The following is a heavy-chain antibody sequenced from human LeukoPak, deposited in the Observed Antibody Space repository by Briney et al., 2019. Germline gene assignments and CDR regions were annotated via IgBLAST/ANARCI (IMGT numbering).Heavy chain of an antibody. CDR1: GFTFSSYA. CDR2: ISGSGDST. CDR3: ARGSWQDY. J-gene: IGHJ4*02. V-gene: IGHV3-23*01. Sequence: GGSLGLSCAASGFTFSSYAISWVRQAPGKGLDWVSDISGSGDSTDYADSVKGRFTISRDNSKNTLYLQMNSLRAEDTAVYYCARGSWQDYWGQGTLVTVSS.